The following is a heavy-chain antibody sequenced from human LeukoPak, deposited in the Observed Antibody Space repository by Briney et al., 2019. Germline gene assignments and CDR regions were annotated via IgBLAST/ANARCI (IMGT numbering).Heavy chain of an antibody. D-gene: IGHD1-1*01. CDR2: ISAYNGNT. V-gene: IGHV1-18*01. J-gene: IGHJ6*04. CDR1: GYTFTSYG. Sequence: GSVRDSCKASGYTFTSYGISWVRQAPGQGLEWMGWISAYNGNTNYAQKLQGRVTMTTDTSTSTAYMELRSLRSDDTAVYYCARDERGNYWNDLIYYYHYGMDVWGKGTTVSSSS. CDR3: ARDERGNYWNDLIYYYHYGMDV.